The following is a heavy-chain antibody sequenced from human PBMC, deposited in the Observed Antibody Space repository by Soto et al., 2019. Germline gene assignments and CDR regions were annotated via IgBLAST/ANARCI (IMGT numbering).Heavy chain of an antibody. CDR3: ARVQYYSASSGYSRVAQYYFDY. CDR2: IIPIFGTA. J-gene: IGHJ4*02. D-gene: IGHD3-22*01. Sequence: SVKVSCKASGGTFSSYAISWVRQAPGQGLEWMGGIIPIFGTANYAQKFQGRVTITADESTSTAYMELSSLRSEDTAVYYCARVQYYSASSGYSRVAQYYFDYCGPGSLVTGS. V-gene: IGHV1-69*13. CDR1: GGTFSSYA.